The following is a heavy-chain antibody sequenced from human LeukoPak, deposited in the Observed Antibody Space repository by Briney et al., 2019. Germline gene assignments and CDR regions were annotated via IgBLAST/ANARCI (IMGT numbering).Heavy chain of an antibody. J-gene: IGHJ4*02. CDR2: IYHSGST. CDR3: ARVASNYDFDY. V-gene: IGHV4-39*07. Sequence: SETLSLTCTVSGGSISSSSYYWGWIRQPPGKGLEWIGSIYHSGSTYYNPSLKSRVTISVDTSKNQFSLKLSSVTAADTAVYYCARVASNYDFDYWGQGTLVSVSS. CDR1: GGSISSSSYY. D-gene: IGHD4-11*01.